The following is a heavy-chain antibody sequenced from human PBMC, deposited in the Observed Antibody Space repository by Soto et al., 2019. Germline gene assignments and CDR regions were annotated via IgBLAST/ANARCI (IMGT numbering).Heavy chain of an antibody. Sequence: SVKVSCKASGCTVSSYAISCVRQAPGQGLEWMGGIIPIFGTANYAQKFQGRVTITADESTSTAYMELSSLRSEDTAVYYCARGYAAATIGPLFDYWGQGTLVTVSS. J-gene: IGHJ4*02. V-gene: IGHV1-69*13. D-gene: IGHD6-25*01. CDR1: GCTVSSYA. CDR2: IIPIFGTA. CDR3: ARGYAAATIGPLFDY.